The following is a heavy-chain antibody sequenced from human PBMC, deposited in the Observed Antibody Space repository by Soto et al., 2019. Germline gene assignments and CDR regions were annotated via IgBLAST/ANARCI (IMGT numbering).Heavy chain of an antibody. Sequence: EVQLLDSGGGLVQPGGSLRLSCAASGFTFSGYDLTWVRQAPGEGLEWVSAISGGGDATFYADSVKGRFTISRDNSKNTLYLQMNTLRAEDTAVYYCARKVSGSTGRPDLWYFDLWGRGTLVIVSS. J-gene: IGHJ2*01. D-gene: IGHD3-10*01. V-gene: IGHV3-23*01. CDR3: ARKVSGSTGRPDLWYFDL. CDR1: GFTFSGYD. CDR2: ISGGGDAT.